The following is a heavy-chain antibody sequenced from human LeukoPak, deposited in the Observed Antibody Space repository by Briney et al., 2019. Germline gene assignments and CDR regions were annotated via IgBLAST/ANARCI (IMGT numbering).Heavy chain of an antibody. Sequence: PGRSLRLSCAASGFTFSSYGMHWVRQAPGKGLEWVAVIWYDGSNKYYADSVKGRFTISRDNSKNTLYLQMNSLRAEDTAVYYCARSYSSDYYLVDYWGQGTLVTVSS. V-gene: IGHV3-33*01. CDR1: GFTFSSYG. CDR2: IWYDGSNK. CDR3: ARSYSSDYYLVDY. D-gene: IGHD3-22*01. J-gene: IGHJ4*02.